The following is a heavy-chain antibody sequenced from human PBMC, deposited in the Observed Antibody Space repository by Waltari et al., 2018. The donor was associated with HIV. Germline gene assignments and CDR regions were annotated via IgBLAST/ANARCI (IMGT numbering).Heavy chain of an antibody. CDR1: GFTFSSYA. CDR2: ISGRGGST. J-gene: IGHJ6*02. Sequence: EVQLLESGGGLVQPGGSLRLSCAASGFTFSSYAMSWVRQAPGKGLEWVSAISGRGGSTYYADSVKGRFTISRDNSKNTLYLQMNSLRAEDTAVYYCAKGIVAAAAPSYGMDVWGQGTTVTVSS. CDR3: AKGIVAAAAPSYGMDV. D-gene: IGHD6-13*01. V-gene: IGHV3-23*01.